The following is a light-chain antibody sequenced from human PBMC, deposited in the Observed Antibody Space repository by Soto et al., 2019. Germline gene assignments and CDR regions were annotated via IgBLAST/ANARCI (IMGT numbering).Light chain of an antibody. CDR3: QQRSNWPPT. J-gene: IGKJ4*01. Sequence: EIVLTQSPATLSLSPGERATLSCRASQSVSSYFAWYQQKPGQAPRLLIFDASNRATGIPARFSGSGSGTDFTLTISSLEPDDFAVYYCQQRSNWPPTFGEGTKVEIK. CDR2: DAS. V-gene: IGKV3-11*01. CDR1: QSVSSY.